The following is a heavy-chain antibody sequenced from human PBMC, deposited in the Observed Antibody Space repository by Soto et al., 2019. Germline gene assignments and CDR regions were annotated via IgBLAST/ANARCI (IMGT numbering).Heavy chain of an antibody. J-gene: IGHJ6*02. D-gene: IGHD3-10*01. CDR3: ARWLGAYYYYGMDV. CDR1: GGSFSGYY. V-gene: IGHV4-34*01. CDR2: INHSGST. Sequence: ASETLSLTCAVYGGSFSGYYWSWIRQPPGKGLEWIGEINHSGSTNYNPSLKSRVTISVDTSKNQFSLKLSSVTAADTAVYYCARWLGAYYYYGMDVWGQGTTVTVSS.